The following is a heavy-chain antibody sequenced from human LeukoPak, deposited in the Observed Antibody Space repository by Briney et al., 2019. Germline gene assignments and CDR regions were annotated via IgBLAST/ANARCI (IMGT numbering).Heavy chain of an antibody. CDR3: ARAPTSLSHPDFISS. D-gene: IGHD3-16*02. J-gene: IGHJ4*02. CDR1: GYNFDTYW. Sequence: KPGESLTISCQCSGYNFDTYWIVWVRQMPGKSLEYIGIFYPGDSGTRYSPSFRGQVTISFDKSIRIADLHWTSLKASDPAMYYCARAPTSLSHPDFISSGGQGTLVTVS. V-gene: IGHV5-51*01. CDR2: FYPGDSGT.